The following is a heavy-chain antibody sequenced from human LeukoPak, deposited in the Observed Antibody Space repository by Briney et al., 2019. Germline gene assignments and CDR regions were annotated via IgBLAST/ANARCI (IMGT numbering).Heavy chain of an antibody. CDR3: ARDNIVVVPAAIEAYYYYYGMDV. Sequence: ASVKVSCKASGYTFTSYGISWVRQAPGHGLEWMGWISAYNGNTNYAQKLQGRVTMTTDTSTSTAYMELRSLRSDDTAVYYCARDNIVVVPAAIEAYYYYYGMDVWGQGTTVTVSS. D-gene: IGHD2-2*01. J-gene: IGHJ6*02. CDR1: GYTFTSYG. V-gene: IGHV1-18*01. CDR2: ISAYNGNT.